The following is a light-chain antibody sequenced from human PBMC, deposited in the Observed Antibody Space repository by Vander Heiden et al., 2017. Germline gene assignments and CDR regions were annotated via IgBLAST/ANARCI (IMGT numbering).Light chain of an antibody. CDR1: QGISNY. Sequence: MTDSPSSLPASVGHRVTITCRASQGISNYLAWYQQKPGKVPHLLICAASTLQAGVPSRFSGSGSGTDFTLTISSLQPDDVATYYCQKYNSDPQTFGRGTKVDIK. V-gene: IGKV1-27*01. J-gene: IGKJ3*01. CDR2: AAS. CDR3: QKYNSDPQT.